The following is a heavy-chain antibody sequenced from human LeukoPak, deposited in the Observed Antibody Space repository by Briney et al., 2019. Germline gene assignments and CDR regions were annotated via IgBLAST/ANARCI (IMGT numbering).Heavy chain of an antibody. Sequence: PGGSLRLSCAASGFTFDDYAMHWVRQAPGKGLEWVSSISWNSGSIGYADSVEGRFTISRDNAKNSLYLQMSSLRAQDTALYYCAKATGTGAFDYWGQGTLVTVSS. V-gene: IGHV3-9*01. J-gene: IGHJ4*02. CDR2: ISWNSGSI. CDR1: GFTFDDYA. CDR3: AKATGTGAFDY. D-gene: IGHD2-8*02.